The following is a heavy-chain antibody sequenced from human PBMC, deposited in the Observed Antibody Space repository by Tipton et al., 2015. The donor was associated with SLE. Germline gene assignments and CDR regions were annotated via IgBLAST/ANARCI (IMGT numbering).Heavy chain of an antibody. Sequence: SLRLSCAASGFTFSSYGMHWVRQAPGKGLEWVAFIRYDGSNKYYADSVKGRFTISRDNSKNTLYLQMNSLRAEDTAVYYCAKDGTPYSSSWYPYYYFDYWGQGTLVTVSS. CDR2: IRYDGSNK. CDR1: GFTFSSYG. CDR3: AKDGTPYSSSWYPYYYFDY. D-gene: IGHD6-13*01. J-gene: IGHJ4*02. V-gene: IGHV3-30*02.